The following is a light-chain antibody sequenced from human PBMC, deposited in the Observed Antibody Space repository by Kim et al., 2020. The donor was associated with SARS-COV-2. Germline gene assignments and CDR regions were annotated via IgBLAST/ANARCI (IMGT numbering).Light chain of an antibody. Sequence: HGESSTLSCRASQTVSTSYLAWYQQRPGQAPRLLINDASRRATGIPDRFSGSGSGTDFTLTISRLEPEDFAVYYCQQYASSPTTFGGGTKVEIK. CDR3: QQYASSPTT. J-gene: IGKJ4*01. V-gene: IGKV3-20*01. CDR1: QTVSTSY. CDR2: DAS.